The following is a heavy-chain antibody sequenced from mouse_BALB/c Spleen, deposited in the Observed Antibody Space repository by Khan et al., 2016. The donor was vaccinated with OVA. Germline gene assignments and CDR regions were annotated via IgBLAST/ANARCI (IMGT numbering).Heavy chain of an antibody. V-gene: IGHV1-7*01. CDR2: INPSIGYT. CDR3: ARRGLRWDFDY. D-gene: IGHD1-1*01. Sequence: QVQLKQSGAELAKPGASVKMSCKASGYTFVNYWILWVKQRPGQGLEWIGYINPSIGYTDNNQNFKDKATLTADKSSSTAYMQLSSLTSEDSAVYYCARRGLRWDFDYWGQGTTLTVSS. J-gene: IGHJ2*01. CDR1: GYTFVNYW.